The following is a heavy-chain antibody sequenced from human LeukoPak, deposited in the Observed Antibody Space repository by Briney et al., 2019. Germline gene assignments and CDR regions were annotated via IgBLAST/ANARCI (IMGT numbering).Heavy chain of an antibody. J-gene: IGHJ4*02. V-gene: IGHV3-52*01. D-gene: IGHD3-10*01. CDR3: VQGTRRGAITMVRGVIGKSYYFDS. CDR1: GFTFSSSW. CDR2: IKCDGSEK. Sequence: GGSLRLSCAASGFTFSSSWMHWVCQAPEKGLEWVADIKCDGSEKYYVDSVKGRLTISRDNAKNSLYLQMNSLRAADTALYYCVQGTRRGAITMVRGVIGKSYYFDSWGQGTLVTVSS.